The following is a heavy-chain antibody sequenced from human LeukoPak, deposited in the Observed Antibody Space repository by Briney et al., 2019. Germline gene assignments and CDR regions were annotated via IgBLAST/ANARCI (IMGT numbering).Heavy chain of an antibody. Sequence: SVKVSCKASVYTFITYDIMWVRQATGQGLEWMEWMNPNRGNTGYEQKFQGRVTITRKTSISPAYMELRSLRSGGTAVYFCSSDSSGWYHSSDPWGQGSLLTVSP. V-gene: IGHV1-8*01. J-gene: IGHJ5*02. CDR2: MNPNRGNT. CDR3: SSDSSGWYHSSDP. CDR1: VYTFITYD. D-gene: IGHD6-13*01.